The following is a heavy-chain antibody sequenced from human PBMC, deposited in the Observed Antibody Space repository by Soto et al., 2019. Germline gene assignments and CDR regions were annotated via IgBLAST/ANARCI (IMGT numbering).Heavy chain of an antibody. CDR2: INPNSGGT. J-gene: IGHJ6*02. Sequence: ASVKVSCKASGYTFTGYYMHWVRQAPGQGLEWMGWINPNSGGTNYAQKFQGWVTMTRDTSISTAYMELSRLRSDDTAVYYCARELRFLEWRSQSYYYYGMDVWGQGTTVTAP. V-gene: IGHV1-2*04. D-gene: IGHD3-3*01. CDR1: GYTFTGYY. CDR3: ARELRFLEWRSQSYYYYGMDV.